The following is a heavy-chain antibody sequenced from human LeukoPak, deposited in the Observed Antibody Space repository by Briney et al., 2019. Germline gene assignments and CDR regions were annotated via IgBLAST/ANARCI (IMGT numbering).Heavy chain of an antibody. Sequence: GRSLRLSCAASGFTFSSYAMHWVRQAPGKGLEWVAVISYDGSNKYYADSVKGRFTISRDNSKNTLYLQMNSLRAEDTAVYYCARGRFYDILTGYNDYWGQGTLVTVPS. CDR1: GFTFSSYA. CDR2: ISYDGSNK. D-gene: IGHD3-9*01. J-gene: IGHJ4*02. CDR3: ARGRFYDILTGYNDY. V-gene: IGHV3-30*04.